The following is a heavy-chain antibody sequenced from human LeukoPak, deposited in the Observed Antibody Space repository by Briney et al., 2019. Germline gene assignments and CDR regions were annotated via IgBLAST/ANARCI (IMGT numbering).Heavy chain of an antibody. CDR3: ASGTGDYALNFDY. CDR2: INPSGGSR. CDR1: GYTFTSYY. V-gene: IGHV1-46*03. Sequence: ASVKDSCKASGYTFTSYYMHGVRQAPGQGLEWMGIINPSGGSRSYAQKFQGRVTMTRDTATSTVYMELSSLRSEDTAVYYCASGTGDYALNFDYWGQGTLVTVSS. J-gene: IGHJ4*02. D-gene: IGHD4-17*01.